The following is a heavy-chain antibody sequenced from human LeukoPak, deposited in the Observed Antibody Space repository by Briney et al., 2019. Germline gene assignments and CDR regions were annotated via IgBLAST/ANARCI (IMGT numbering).Heavy chain of an antibody. Sequence: ASVKASCKASGYTFTSYDINWVRQATGQGLEWMGWMNPNSGNTGYAQKFQGRVTMTRNTSISTAYMELSSLRSEDTAVYYCARGAIPGVVVPAATNWFDPWGQGTLVTVSS. J-gene: IGHJ5*02. D-gene: IGHD2-2*01. CDR2: MNPNSGNT. V-gene: IGHV1-8*01. CDR1: GYTFTSYD. CDR3: ARGAIPGVVVPAATNWFDP.